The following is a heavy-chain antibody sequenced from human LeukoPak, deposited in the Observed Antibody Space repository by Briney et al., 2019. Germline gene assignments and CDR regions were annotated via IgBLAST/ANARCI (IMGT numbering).Heavy chain of an antibody. D-gene: IGHD3-3*01. V-gene: IGHV3-30*02. CDR1: GFTFSIYG. J-gene: IGHJ4*02. CDR3: AKDFDDRFLEWLAPDY. Sequence: GGSLRLSCAASGFTFSIYGMHWVRQAPGKGLEWVAFADSVKGRFTISRDNSKNTLYLQMESLRAEDTAVYYCAKDFDDRFLEWLAPDYWGQGTLVTVSS.